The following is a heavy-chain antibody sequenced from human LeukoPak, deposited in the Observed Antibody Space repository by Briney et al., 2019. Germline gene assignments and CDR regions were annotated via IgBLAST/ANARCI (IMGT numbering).Heavy chain of an antibody. CDR2: INHSGST. D-gene: IGHD3-10*01. CDR3: ARGPSRYYYVSGRGIYYYYMDV. V-gene: IGHV4-34*01. Sequence: SETLSLTCAVYGGSFSGYYWSWIRQPPGKGLEWIGEINHSGSTNYNPSLKSRVTISVDTSKNQFSLKLSSVTAPNTAVYYCARGPSRYYYVSGRGIYYYYMDVWGKGTTVTVSS. J-gene: IGHJ6*03. CDR1: GGSFSGYY.